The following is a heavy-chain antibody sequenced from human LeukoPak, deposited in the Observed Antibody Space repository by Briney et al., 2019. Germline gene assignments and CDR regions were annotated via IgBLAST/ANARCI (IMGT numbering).Heavy chain of an antibody. CDR1: GGSFSGYY. D-gene: IGHD6-13*01. J-gene: IGHJ4*02. CDR3: ARSIAAAGTGIFDY. V-gene: IGHV4-34*01. CDR2: INHSGST. Sequence: SETLSLTCAVYGGSFSGYYWSWIRQPPGKGLEWIGEINHSGSTNYNPSLKSRVTISVDTSKNQFSLKLSSVTAADTAVYYCARSIAAAGTGIFDYWGQGTLVTVSS.